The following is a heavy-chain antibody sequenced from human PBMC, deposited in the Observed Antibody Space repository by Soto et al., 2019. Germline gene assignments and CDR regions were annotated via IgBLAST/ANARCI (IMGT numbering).Heavy chain of an antibody. J-gene: IGHJ4*02. CDR1: GYTFTGYY. Sequence: ASVKVSCKASGYTFTGYYMHWVRQAPGQRLEWMGWINAGNGNTKYSQKFQGRVTITRDTSASTAYMELSSLRSEDTAVYYCARIVVVPAASLYYFDYWGQGTLVTVSP. CDR3: ARIVVVPAASLYYFDY. D-gene: IGHD2-2*01. V-gene: IGHV1-3*01. CDR2: INAGNGNT.